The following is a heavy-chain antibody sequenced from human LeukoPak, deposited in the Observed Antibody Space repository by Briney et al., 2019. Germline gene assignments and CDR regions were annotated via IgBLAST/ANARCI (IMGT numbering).Heavy chain of an antibody. CDR2: IHYDESQK. D-gene: IGHD2-2*01. V-gene: IGHV3-30*02. Sequence: QPGRSLRLSCAASGFTFSSYGMHWVRLAPDKGLEWVAYIHYDESQKYYADSVKGRFTGSRDNSKNTLFLEMDSLRPEDTAVYHCAKDHCSSSSCSNLFDPWGQGTLVTVSS. CDR1: GFTFSSYG. CDR3: AKDHCSSSSCSNLFDP. J-gene: IGHJ5*02.